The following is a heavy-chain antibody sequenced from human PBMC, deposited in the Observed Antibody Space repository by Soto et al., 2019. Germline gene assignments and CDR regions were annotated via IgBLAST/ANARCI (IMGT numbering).Heavy chain of an antibody. J-gene: IGHJ4*02. Sequence: EVQLVESGGDLVQPGGSLRLCCAASGFTFSSYSMNWVRQAPGKGLEWVSYISSTSTIYYVDSVKGRFTISRDNAKNSLCLQMNSLRDEDTAVYYCARSSGYPYFDYWGQGTLVTVSS. D-gene: IGHD3-22*01. CDR2: ISSTSTI. CDR1: GFTFSSYS. CDR3: ARSSGYPYFDY. V-gene: IGHV3-48*02.